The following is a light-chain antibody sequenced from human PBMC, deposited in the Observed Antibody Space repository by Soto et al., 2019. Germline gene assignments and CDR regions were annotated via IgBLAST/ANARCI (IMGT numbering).Light chain of an antibody. V-gene: IGLV2-14*01. J-gene: IGLJ7*01. CDR1: SSDVGGYNY. Sequence: QSALTQPASVSGSPGQSITISCTGTSSDVGGYNYVSWYQQHPGKAPKLMIYEVSNRPSGASNRFSGSKSGNTASLTISGLEAEEEADYYCSSYTSSSTRGAVFGGGTQLTVL. CDR2: EVS. CDR3: SSYTSSSTRGAV.